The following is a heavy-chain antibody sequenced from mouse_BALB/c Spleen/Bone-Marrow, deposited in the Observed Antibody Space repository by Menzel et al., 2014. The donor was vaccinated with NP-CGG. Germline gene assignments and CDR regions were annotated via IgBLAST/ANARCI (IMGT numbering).Heavy chain of an antibody. D-gene: IGHD1-2*01. CDR3: AIEALTTARIAS. J-gene: IGHJ3*01. CDR2: IHYSGTT. CDR1: AYSITSGYC. V-gene: IGHV3-1*02. Sequence: ESGPVLVKPSPSLSLTCPITAYSITSGYCWHWTRQFPGHTLEWMGYIHYSGTTHYNPSLKSRISITRDTSKNQFVLQLNYVTTEDTATYNCAIEALTTARIASGAQATLVTGPA.